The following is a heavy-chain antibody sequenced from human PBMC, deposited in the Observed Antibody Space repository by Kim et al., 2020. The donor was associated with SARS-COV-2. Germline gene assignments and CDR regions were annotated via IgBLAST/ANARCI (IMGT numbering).Heavy chain of an antibody. V-gene: IGHV3-23*01. CDR3: AKWESAMTREGGFDI. Sequence: VDSVKGRLPIARDNSENTLYLQMNSLRAEDTAVYYCAKWESAMTREGGFDIWGQGTMVAVSS. J-gene: IGHJ3*02. D-gene: IGHD1-26*01.